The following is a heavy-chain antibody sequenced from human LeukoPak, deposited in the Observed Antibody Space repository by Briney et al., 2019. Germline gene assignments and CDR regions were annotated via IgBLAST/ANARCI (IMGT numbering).Heavy chain of an antibody. CDR2: ISSSSTYI. CDR3: ARDAVATFDAFDI. V-gene: IGHV3-21*04. D-gene: IGHD5-12*01. CDR1: GFTLSSHT. Sequence: GGSLRLSCAASGFTLSSHTMNWVRQAPGKGLEWVSSISSSSTYIYYADSVKGRFTISRDNAQNSLYLQMNSLRAEDTAVYYCARDAVATFDAFDIWGQGTMVTVSS. J-gene: IGHJ3*02.